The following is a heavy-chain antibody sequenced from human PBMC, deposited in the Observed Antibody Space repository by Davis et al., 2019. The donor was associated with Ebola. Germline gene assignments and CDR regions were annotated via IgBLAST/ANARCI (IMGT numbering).Heavy chain of an antibody. D-gene: IGHD3-22*01. CDR2: INPNSGGT. CDR1: GYTFTGYY. CDR3: AKLGDDYYDSSHFDY. V-gene: IGHV1-2*06. Sequence: ASVKVSCKASGYTFTGYYMHWVRQAPGQGLEWMGRINPNSGGTNYAQKFQGRVTMTRDTSISTAYMELSRLRSDDTAVYYCAKLGDDYYDSSHFDYWGQGTLVTVSS. J-gene: IGHJ4*02.